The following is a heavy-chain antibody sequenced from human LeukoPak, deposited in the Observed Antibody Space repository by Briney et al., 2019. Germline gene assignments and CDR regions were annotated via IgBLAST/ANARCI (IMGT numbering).Heavy chain of an antibody. CDR3: AKESFMVRGPQGAFDI. V-gene: IGHV3-30*18. J-gene: IGHJ3*02. CDR1: GFTFSSYG. D-gene: IGHD3-10*01. CDR2: ISYDGSNK. Sequence: GRSLRLSCAASGFTFSSYGMHWVRQAPGKGLEWVAVISYDGSNKYYADSVKGRFTISRDNSKNTLYLQMNSLRAEDTAVYYCAKESFMVRGPQGAFDIWGQGTMVTVSS.